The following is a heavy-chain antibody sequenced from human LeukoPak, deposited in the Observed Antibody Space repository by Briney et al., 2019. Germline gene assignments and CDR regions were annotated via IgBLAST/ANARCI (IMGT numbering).Heavy chain of an antibody. CDR2: IGAYNGNT. Sequence: GASVKVSCKASGYTFTSYGISWVRQAPGPGLGWMGWIGAYNGNTNYAQKLQGRVTMTTDTSTSTAYMELRSLRSDDTAVYYCARGGQQLVLQYYYMDVWGKGTTVTVSS. CDR3: ARGGQQLVLQYYYMDV. CDR1: GYTFTSYG. D-gene: IGHD6-13*01. J-gene: IGHJ6*03. V-gene: IGHV1-18*01.